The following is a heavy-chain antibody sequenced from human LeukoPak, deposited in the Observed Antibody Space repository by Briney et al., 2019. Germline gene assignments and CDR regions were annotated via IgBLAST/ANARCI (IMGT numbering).Heavy chain of an antibody. CDR2: IYHSGST. D-gene: IGHD3-10*01. Sequence: PSGTLSLTCAVSGGSISSSNWWSWVRQPPGKGLEWIGEIYHSGSTNYNPSLKSRVTISVDKSKNQFSLKLSSVTAADTAVYYCARGRKTMVRGVISSSSLYYYSYYMDVWGKGTTVTVSS. CDR1: GGSISSSNW. CDR3: ARGRKTMVRGVISSSSLYYYSYYMDV. V-gene: IGHV4-4*02. J-gene: IGHJ6*03.